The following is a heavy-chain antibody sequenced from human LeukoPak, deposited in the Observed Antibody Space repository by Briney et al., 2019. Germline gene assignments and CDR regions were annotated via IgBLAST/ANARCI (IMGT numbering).Heavy chain of an antibody. D-gene: IGHD5-18*01. CDR3: AVGYNYGYLDY. J-gene: IGHJ4*02. Sequence: SETLSLTCTVSGASISSYYWSWIRQPPGKGLEWIGYIHYSGSTKYNPSLKSRVTISLDTSKNQFSLKLSSVTAVDTAVYYCAVGYNYGYLDYWGQGTLVTVSS. CDR1: GASISSYY. V-gene: IGHV4-59*01. CDR2: IHYSGST.